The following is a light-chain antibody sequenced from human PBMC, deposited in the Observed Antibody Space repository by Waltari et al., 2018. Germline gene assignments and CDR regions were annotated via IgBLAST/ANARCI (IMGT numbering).Light chain of an antibody. Sequence: DIQLTHSPSFLSASIGDRVTITCRASQGISSYLAWYQQKPGKAPKLLIYAAATLQSGVPSRLSCSGTGTEFTLTISSLQPEDFATYYCQELNTYPQSLTFGGGTKVEI. V-gene: IGKV1-9*01. CDR1: QGISSY. J-gene: IGKJ4*01. CDR3: QELNTYPQSLT. CDR2: AAA.